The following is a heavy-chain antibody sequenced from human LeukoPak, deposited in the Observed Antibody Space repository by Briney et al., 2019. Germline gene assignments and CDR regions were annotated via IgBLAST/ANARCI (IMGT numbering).Heavy chain of an antibody. CDR1: GGSFSGYY. CDR3: ARAFSGCSSTSCHEPDFDY. CDR2: INHSEST. D-gene: IGHD2-2*01. Sequence: PSETLSLTCAVYGGSFSGYYWSWIRQPPGKGLEWIGEINHSESTNYNPSLKSRVTISVDTSKNQFSLKLSSVTAADTAVYYCARAFSGCSSTSCHEPDFDYWGQGTLVTVSS. V-gene: IGHV4-34*01. J-gene: IGHJ4*02.